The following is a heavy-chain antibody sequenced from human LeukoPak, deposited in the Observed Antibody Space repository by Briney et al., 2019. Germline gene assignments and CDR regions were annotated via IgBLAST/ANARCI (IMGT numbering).Heavy chain of an antibody. CDR2: IYYSGST. J-gene: IGHJ4*02. D-gene: IGHD1-1*01. CDR1: LGSLSISIAY. Sequence: PSETLSLTCTVSLGSLSISIAYSGWIRQPPGKGLEWIGSIYYSGSTYYNPSLKSRVTISVDTSKNQFSLKLSSVTAADTAVYYCTTGRSDYFDFWGQGTLVTVSS. CDR3: TTGRSDYFDF. V-gene: IGHV4-39*01.